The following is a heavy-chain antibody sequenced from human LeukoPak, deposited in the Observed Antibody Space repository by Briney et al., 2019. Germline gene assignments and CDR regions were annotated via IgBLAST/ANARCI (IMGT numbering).Heavy chain of an antibody. V-gene: IGHV3-7*01. CDR1: GFTFSSYW. J-gene: IGHJ4*02. D-gene: IGHD6-13*01. CDR3: ASPTGVYGRGYFDY. Sequence: PGGSLRLSCAASGFTFSSYWMGWVRQAPGKGLEWVANIKQDGSEKYYVDSVKGRFTISRDNAKNSLYLQMNSLRAEDTAVYYCASPTGVYGRGYFDYWGQGTLVTVSS. CDR2: IKQDGSEK.